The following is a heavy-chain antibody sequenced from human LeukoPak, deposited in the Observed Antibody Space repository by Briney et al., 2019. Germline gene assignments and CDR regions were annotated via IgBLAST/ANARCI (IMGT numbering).Heavy chain of an antibody. CDR1: GGSISSYY. Sequence: SETLSLTCTVSGGSISSYYWSWIRQPAGKGLEWIGRIYTSGSTNYNPSLKSRVTMSVDTSRNQFSLKLSSVTAADTAVYYCARERIAVAANWFDPWGQGTLVTVSS. D-gene: IGHD6-19*01. V-gene: IGHV4-4*07. J-gene: IGHJ5*02. CDR3: ARERIAVAANWFDP. CDR2: IYTSGST.